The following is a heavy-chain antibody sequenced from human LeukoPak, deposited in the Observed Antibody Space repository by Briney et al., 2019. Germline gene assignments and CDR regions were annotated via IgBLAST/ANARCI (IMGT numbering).Heavy chain of an antibody. Sequence: PGSSLRHSCAASGFILSNHWMTWVRQAPGKGPEWVANMNKDGSEKYYVDSVKGRFTISRDTAKNSLYLQMNNLRAEDTALYYCARNNDMDVWGQGTTVIVSS. V-gene: IGHV3-7*03. CDR2: MNKDGSEK. CDR1: GFILSNHW. CDR3: ARNNDMDV. J-gene: IGHJ6*02. D-gene: IGHD1/OR15-1a*01.